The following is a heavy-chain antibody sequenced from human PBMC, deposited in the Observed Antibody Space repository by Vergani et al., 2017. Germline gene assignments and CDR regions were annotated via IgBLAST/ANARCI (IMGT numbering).Heavy chain of an antibody. D-gene: IGHD2-15*01. Sequence: QVQLVESGGGVVQPGRSLRLSCAASGFTFSSYGMHWVRQAPGKGLEWVAVIWYDGSNKYYADSVKGRFTISRDNSKNTLYLQMNSLRAEDTAVYYCARRYRETIGYCSGGSCYSGRPRRGAFDILGQGTMVTVSS. CDR2: IWYDGSNK. CDR1: GFTFSSYG. CDR3: ARRYRETIGYCSGGSCYSGRPRRGAFDI. V-gene: IGHV3-33*01. J-gene: IGHJ3*02.